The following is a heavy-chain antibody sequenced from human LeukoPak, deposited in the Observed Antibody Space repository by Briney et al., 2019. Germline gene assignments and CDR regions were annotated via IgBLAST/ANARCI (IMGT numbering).Heavy chain of an antibody. J-gene: IGHJ6*03. CDR3: ARDLSYGSGRGYYYYYMDV. V-gene: IGHV4-59*01. CDR1: GGSISSYY. Sequence: PSQTLSLTCTVSGGSISSYYWSWIRQPPGKGLEWIGYIYYSGSTNYNPSLKSRVTISVDTSTNQFSLKLSSVTAADTAVYYCARDLSYGSGRGYYYYYMDVWGKGTTVTVSS. D-gene: IGHD3-10*01. CDR2: IYYSGST.